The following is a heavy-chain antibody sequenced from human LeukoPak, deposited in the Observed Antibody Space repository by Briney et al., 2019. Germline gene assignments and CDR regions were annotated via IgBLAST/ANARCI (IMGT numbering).Heavy chain of an antibody. D-gene: IGHD3-3*01. J-gene: IGHJ5*02. CDR1: RYTLTSYG. Sequence: ASVKVSCKASRYTLTSYGIGCVRQAPGQGLEWMGWISLYNGNTKYPQKFQGRVIMTTDTATTTVYMELRSLTSDDTAMYYCAGQGGYAWSWFDPWGQGTLVTVSS. CDR3: AGQGGYAWSWFDP. V-gene: IGHV1-18*01. CDR2: ISLYNGNT.